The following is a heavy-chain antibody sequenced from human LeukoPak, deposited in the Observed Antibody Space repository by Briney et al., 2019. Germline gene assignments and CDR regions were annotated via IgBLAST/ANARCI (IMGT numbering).Heavy chain of an antibody. CDR1: GFTFSSYW. Sequence: GGSLRLSCAASGFTFSSYWMSWVRQAPGKGLEWVANIKQDRSEKYYVDSVKGRFTISRDNAKNSLYLQMNSLRAEDTAVYYCARDDLRYFDWFAAFDIWGQGTMVTVSS. J-gene: IGHJ3*02. V-gene: IGHV3-7*01. CDR3: ARDDLRYFDWFAAFDI. D-gene: IGHD3-9*01. CDR2: IKQDRSEK.